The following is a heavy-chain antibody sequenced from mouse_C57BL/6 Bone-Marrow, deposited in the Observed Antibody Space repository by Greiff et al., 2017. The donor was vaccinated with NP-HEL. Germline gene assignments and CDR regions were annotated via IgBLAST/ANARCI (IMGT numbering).Heavy chain of an antibody. CDR3: AREGDYYDYDGTEGWYAMDY. Sequence: QVQLQQPGAELVKPGASVKLSCKASGYTFTSYWMHWVKQRPGQGLEWIGMIHPNSGSTNYNEKFKSKATLTVAKSSSTAYMQLSSLTSEDSAVYYCAREGDYYDYDGTEGWYAMDYWGQGTSVTVSS. V-gene: IGHV1-64*01. D-gene: IGHD2-4*01. CDR1: GYTFTSYW. J-gene: IGHJ4*01. CDR2: IHPNSGST.